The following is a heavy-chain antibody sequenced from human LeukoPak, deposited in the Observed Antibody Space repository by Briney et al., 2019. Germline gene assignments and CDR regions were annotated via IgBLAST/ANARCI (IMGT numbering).Heavy chain of an antibody. Sequence: GGSLRLSCAASEFSFGNYAMSWVRQAPGKGLQWVSSITSSGGATYFIDSVRGRFTISRDNSKNTLYLQMNSLRADDTAVYYCAKKMGTGKYYFDYWGQGTLVTVSS. J-gene: IGHJ4*02. D-gene: IGHD3-10*01. CDR1: EFSFGNYA. CDR2: ITSSGGAT. CDR3: AKKMGTGKYYFDY. V-gene: IGHV3-23*01.